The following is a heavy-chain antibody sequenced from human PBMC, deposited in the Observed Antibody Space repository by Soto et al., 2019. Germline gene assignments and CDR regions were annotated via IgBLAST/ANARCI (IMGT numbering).Heavy chain of an antibody. J-gene: IGHJ4*02. CDR3: ARVSSGDGYNFYFDY. CDR1: GGSISSGGYS. V-gene: IGHV4-30-2*01. D-gene: IGHD5-12*01. Sequence: SETLSLTCAVSGGSISSGGYSWSWIRQPPGKGLEWIGYIYHSGSTYYNPSLKSRVTISVDRSKNQFSLKLSSVTAADTAVYYCARVSSGDGYNFYFDYWGQGTLVTVSS. CDR2: IYHSGST.